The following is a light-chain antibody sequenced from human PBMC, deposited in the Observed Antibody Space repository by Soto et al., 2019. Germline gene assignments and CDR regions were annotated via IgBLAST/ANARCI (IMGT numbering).Light chain of an antibody. Sequence: EIVMTQSPATLSVSPGERATLSCRASQSVSSNLAWYQQKPGQAPRLLLYGASTRATGIPARFSGSGSGTEFTLTISSLQSEYFAVYYCQQYNNWPRTFGQGTKV. CDR3: QQYNNWPRT. V-gene: IGKV3-15*01. J-gene: IGKJ1*01. CDR2: GAS. CDR1: QSVSSN.